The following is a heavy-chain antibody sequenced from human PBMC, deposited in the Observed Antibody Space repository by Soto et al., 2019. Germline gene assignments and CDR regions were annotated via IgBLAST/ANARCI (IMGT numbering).Heavy chain of an antibody. CDR3: AKDSSIVGATSWFDP. V-gene: IGHV3-23*01. CDR1: GFTFSSYA. CDR2: ISGSGGST. Sequence: EVQLLESGGGLVQPGGSLRLSCAASGFTFSSYAMSWVRQAPGKGLEWVSGISGSGGSTYYADSVKGRFTISRDNSKNTRYLQMNSLRAEDTAVYYCAKDSSIVGATSWFDPWGQGTLVTVSS. J-gene: IGHJ5*02. D-gene: IGHD1-26*01.